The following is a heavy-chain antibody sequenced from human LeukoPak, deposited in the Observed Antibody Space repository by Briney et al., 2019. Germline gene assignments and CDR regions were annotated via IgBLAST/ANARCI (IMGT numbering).Heavy chain of an antibody. J-gene: IGHJ4*02. CDR1: GFTSSDYW. CDR2: IKTDGSPT. V-gene: IGHV3-74*01. CDR3: GWGSGSRKDY. D-gene: IGHD3-10*01. Sequence: GGSLRLSCADSGFTSSDYWMHWVREAPGKGLVWVSRIKTDGSPTSYADSVKGRFTISRDNAKNTLYLQMNSLRVEDTAVYYCGWGSGSRKDYWGQGTLVTVSS.